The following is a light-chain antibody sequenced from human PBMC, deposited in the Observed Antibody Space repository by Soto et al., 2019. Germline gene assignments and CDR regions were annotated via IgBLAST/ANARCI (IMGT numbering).Light chain of an antibody. CDR3: AAWDDSLSGRV. J-gene: IGLJ3*02. V-gene: IGLV1-47*01. Sequence: QHVLTQPPSASGTPGQRVTISCSGSGSNVGTSYVYWYQQLPGTAPKLLIYANNQRPSGVPERFSGSKSGTSASLAISGLRSEDEADYYCAAWDDSLSGRVFGGGTKVTVL. CDR2: ANN. CDR1: GSNVGTSY.